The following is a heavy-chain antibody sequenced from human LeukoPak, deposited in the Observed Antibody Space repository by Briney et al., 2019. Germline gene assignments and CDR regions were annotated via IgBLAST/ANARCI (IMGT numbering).Heavy chain of an antibody. CDR2: ISGRGYST. Sequence: GGSLRLSCAASGFTFSNYGMSWVRQAPGKGLEWVSAISGRGYSTYYADSVKGRFTISRDNSKKTVYLQMNSLGGDDTAVYYCAKDGHVDTIMVTWFDYWGQGTLVTASS. J-gene: IGHJ4*02. D-gene: IGHD5-18*01. CDR3: AKDGHVDTIMVTWFDY. V-gene: IGHV3-23*01. CDR1: GFTFSNYG.